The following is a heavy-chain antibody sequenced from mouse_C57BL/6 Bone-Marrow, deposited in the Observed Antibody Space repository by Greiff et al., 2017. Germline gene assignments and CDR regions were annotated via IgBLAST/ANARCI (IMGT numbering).Heavy chain of an antibody. J-gene: IGHJ3*01. V-gene: IGHV1-69*01. D-gene: IGHD2-4*01. Sequence: VQLQQPGAELVMPGASVKLSCKASGYTFTSYWMHWVKQRPGQGLEWIGEIDPSDSYTNYNQKFKGKSTLTVDKSSSTAYMQLSSLTSEDSAVYYCARDDDYDGGTWFAYWGQGALVTVSA. CDR3: ARDDDYDGGTWFAY. CDR1: GYTFTSYW. CDR2: IDPSDSYT.